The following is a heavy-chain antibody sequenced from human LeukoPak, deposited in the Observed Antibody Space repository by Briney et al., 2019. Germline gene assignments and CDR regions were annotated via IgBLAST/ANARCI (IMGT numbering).Heavy chain of an antibody. Sequence: QPGRSLRLSCAASGFIFSNDAMHWVRQALGKGLEWVAFIWFDGSNKHYADSVKGRFTISGDNSEDTLYLQMNSLRAEDTAVYYCVRDPSGSGFAFDSWGQGALVTVSS. D-gene: IGHD1-1*01. CDR3: VRDPSGSGFAFDS. V-gene: IGHV3-33*01. J-gene: IGHJ4*02. CDR2: IWFDGSNK. CDR1: GFIFSNDA.